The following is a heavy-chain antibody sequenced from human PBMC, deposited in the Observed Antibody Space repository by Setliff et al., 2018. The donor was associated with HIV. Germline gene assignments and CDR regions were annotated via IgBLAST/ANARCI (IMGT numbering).Heavy chain of an antibody. V-gene: IGHV1-18*04. CDR2: ISAYNGNT. CDR3: ARARLQGIVTAVGPRDNCLDP. J-gene: IGHJ5*02. CDR1: GYNFISYG. D-gene: IGHD3-9*01. Sequence: ASVKVSCKASGYNFISYGISWVRQAPGQGLEWMGWISAYNGNTNYAPRLLGRVTMTTDTSTSTAYMEVRSLSSDDTAVYYCARARLQGIVTAVGPRDNCLDPWGQGTRVTVSS.